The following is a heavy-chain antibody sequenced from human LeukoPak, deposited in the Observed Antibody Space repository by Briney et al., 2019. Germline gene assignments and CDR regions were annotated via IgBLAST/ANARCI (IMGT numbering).Heavy chain of an antibody. D-gene: IGHD3-9*01. J-gene: IGHJ6*02. CDR2: ISGSGGST. V-gene: IGHV3-23*01. CDR3: ARDVQPHYDILTGYFVGYYGMDV. Sequence: PGGSLRLSCAASGFTFSSYAMNWVRQAPGKGLEWVSAISGSGGSTYYADSVKGRFTISRDNAKNSLYLQMNSLRAEDTAVYYCARDVQPHYDILTGYFVGYYGMDVWGQGTTVTVSS. CDR1: GFTFSSYA.